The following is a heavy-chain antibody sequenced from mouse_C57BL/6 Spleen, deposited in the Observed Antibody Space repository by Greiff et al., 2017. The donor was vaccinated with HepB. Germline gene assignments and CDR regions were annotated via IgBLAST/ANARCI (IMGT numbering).Heavy chain of an antibody. CDR3: ASDYYGSSYYAMDY. D-gene: IGHD1-1*01. Sequence: EVMLVESGGGLVKPGGSLKLSCAASGFTFSSYAMSWVRQTPEKRLEWVATISDGGSYTYYPDNVKGRFTISRDNAKNNLYLQMSHLKSEDTAMYYCASDYYGSSYYAMDYWGQGTSVTVSS. J-gene: IGHJ4*01. V-gene: IGHV5-4*03. CDR2: ISDGGSYT. CDR1: GFTFSSYA.